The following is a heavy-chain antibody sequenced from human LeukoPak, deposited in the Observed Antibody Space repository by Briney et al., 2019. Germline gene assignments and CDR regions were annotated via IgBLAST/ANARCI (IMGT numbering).Heavy chain of an antibody. V-gene: IGHV1-46*01. CDR2: INSRGGGT. D-gene: IGHD6-19*01. Sequence: ASVKVSCKASGYTFTSYWMHWVRQAPGQGLEWMGIINSRGGGTYFAQKFQGRVTMTRDTSTSTVYMELSSLRSEDTAVYYCARVDQSIAVAGSGFGYWGQGTLVTVSS. J-gene: IGHJ4*02. CDR3: ARVDQSIAVAGSGFGY. CDR1: GYTFTSYW.